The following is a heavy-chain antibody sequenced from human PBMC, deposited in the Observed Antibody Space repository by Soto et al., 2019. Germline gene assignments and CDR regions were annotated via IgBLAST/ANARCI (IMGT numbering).Heavy chain of an antibody. D-gene: IGHD3-10*01. V-gene: IGHV1-18*01. J-gene: IGHJ5*02. Sequence: ASVKVSCKASGYTFTNYGISWVRQAPGQGLEWMGWISAYNGNTKCAQKLQGRVTMTTDTSTSTAYMELRSLRSDDTAVYYCARGVGSGSYYNQYNWFDPWGQGTLVTV. CDR3: ARGVGSGSYYNQYNWFDP. CDR1: GYTFTNYG. CDR2: ISAYNGNT.